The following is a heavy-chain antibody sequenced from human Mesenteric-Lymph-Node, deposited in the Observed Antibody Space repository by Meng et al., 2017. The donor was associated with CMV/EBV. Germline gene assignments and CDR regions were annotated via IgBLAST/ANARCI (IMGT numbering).Heavy chain of an antibody. J-gene: IGHJ6*02. D-gene: IGHD3-3*01. V-gene: IGHV3-7*01. CDR1: GFTFSSYW. CDR3: ARDPATIFGVVGYYYYGMDV. Sequence: GGSLRLSCAASGFTFSSYWMSWVRQAPGKGLEWVANIKQDGSEKYYVDSVKGRFTISRDNAKNSLYLQMNSLRAEDTAVYYCARDPATIFGVVGYYYYGMDVWGQGTTVTVSS. CDR2: IKQDGSEK.